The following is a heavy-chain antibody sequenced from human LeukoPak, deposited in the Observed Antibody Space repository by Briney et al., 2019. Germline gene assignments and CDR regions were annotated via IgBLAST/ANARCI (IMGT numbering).Heavy chain of an antibody. CDR2: INTDGSST. J-gene: IGHJ4*02. CDR1: GFSVSDNY. D-gene: IGHD6-13*01. V-gene: IGHV3-74*01. Sequence: GGSLRLSCAASGFSVSDNYLNWVRQAPGKGLVWVSRINTDGSSTSYADSVKGRFTISRDNAKNTLYLQMNSLRAEDTAVYYCARDGRGSSSPFDYWGQGTLVTVSS. CDR3: ARDGRGSSSPFDY.